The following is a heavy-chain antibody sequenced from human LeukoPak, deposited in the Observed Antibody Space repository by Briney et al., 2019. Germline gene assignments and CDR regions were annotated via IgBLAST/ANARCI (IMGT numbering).Heavy chain of an antibody. CDR1: GGSISGYD. CDR3: ARVSSSWYQDWYFDL. D-gene: IGHD6-13*01. V-gene: IGHV4-4*07. Sequence: SETLSLTCTVSGGSISGYDWSWIRKPAGKGLEWIGRTYTSGSTNYNPSLKSRVTMSVDMSKNQFSLKLSSMIAADTAVYYCARVSSSWYQDWYFDLWGRGTLVTVPS. CDR2: TYTSGST. J-gene: IGHJ2*01.